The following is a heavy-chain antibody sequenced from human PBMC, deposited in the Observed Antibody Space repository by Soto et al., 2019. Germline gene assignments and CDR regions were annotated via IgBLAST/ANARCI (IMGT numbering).Heavy chain of an antibody. V-gene: IGHV3-33*01. CDR2: VWYDGRRT. CDR3: ARSAGSFSD. Sequence: QVRLEESGGGVVQPGKSLRLSCTASGFGFSSYAMHWVRQGPGKGLEWVAAVWYDGRRTYYADSVKGRFTISRDNSKNTVDLQMDSLRVDDTGVYYCARSAGSFSDWGQGIQVTVSS. CDR1: GFGFSSYA. J-gene: IGHJ4*02. D-gene: IGHD3-10*01.